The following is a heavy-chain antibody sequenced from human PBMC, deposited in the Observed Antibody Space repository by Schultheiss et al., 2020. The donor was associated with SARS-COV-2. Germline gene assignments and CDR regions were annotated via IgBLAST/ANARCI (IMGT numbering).Heavy chain of an antibody. CDR2: IYYSGST. D-gene: IGHD3-3*01. CDR1: GFTFSDYY. V-gene: IGHV4-59*01. CDR3: ARQQELYYDFWSGFVFDP. Sequence: GSLRLSCAASGFTFSDYYMSWIRQHPGKGLEWIGYIYYSGSTNYNPSLKSRVTISVDTSKNQFSLKLSSVTAADTAVYYCARQQELYYDFWSGFVFDPWGQGTLVTVSS. J-gene: IGHJ5*02.